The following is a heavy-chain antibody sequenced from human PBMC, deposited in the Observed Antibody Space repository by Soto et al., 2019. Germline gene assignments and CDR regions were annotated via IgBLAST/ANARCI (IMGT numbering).Heavy chain of an antibody. J-gene: IGHJ6*02. CDR1: GFTFTTYW. V-gene: IGHV3-7*01. CDR3: ARDSQQQEYYYYYGMDV. CDR2: IKQDGSEK. Sequence: HPGGSLRLSCTASGFTFTTYWMSWVRQSPGKGLEWVANIKQDGSEKYYVDSVKGRFTISRDNAENSLYLQMNSLRAEDTAVYHCARDSQQQEYYYYYGMDVWGQGTTVTVSS. D-gene: IGHD6-13*01.